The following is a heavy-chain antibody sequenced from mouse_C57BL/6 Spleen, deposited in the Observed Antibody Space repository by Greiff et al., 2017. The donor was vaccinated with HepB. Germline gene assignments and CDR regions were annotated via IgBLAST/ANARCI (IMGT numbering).Heavy chain of an antibody. D-gene: IGHD1-1*01. CDR3: AKITTVVATYYAMDY. V-gene: IGHV2-5*01. J-gene: IGHJ4*01. CDR2: IWRGGST. CDR1: GFSLTSYG. Sequence: VQLQQSGPGLVQPSQSLSITCTVSGFSLTSYGVHWVRQSPGKGLEWLGVIWRGGSTDYNAAFMSRLSITKDNSKSQVFFKMNSLQADDTAIYYCAKITTVVATYYAMDYWGQGTSVTVSS.